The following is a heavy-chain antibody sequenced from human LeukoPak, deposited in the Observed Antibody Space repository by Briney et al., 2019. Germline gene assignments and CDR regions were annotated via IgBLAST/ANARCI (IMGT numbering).Heavy chain of an antibody. Sequence: GASVKVSCKASGYTFTSYDIIWVRQATGQGLEWMGWMNPNSGNTGYAQKFQGRVTITRNTSISTAYMELSSLRSEDTAVYYCARTAVGHYYYYMDVWGKGTTVTVSS. J-gene: IGHJ6*03. CDR3: ARTAVGHYYYYMDV. V-gene: IGHV1-8*03. CDR1: GYTFTSYD. D-gene: IGHD4-17*01. CDR2: MNPNSGNT.